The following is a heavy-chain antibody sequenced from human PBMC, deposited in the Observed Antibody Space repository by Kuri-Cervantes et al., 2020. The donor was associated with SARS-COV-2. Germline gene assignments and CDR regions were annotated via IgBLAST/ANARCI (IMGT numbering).Heavy chain of an antibody. CDR3: ARVREGESITMVQGVIEYYYYYYMDV. CDR1: GFTFAAYA. V-gene: IGHV3-9*01. Sequence: GGSLRLSCAASGFTFAAYAMHWVRQAPGKGLEWVSGISWNSGSIGDADSVKGRFTIPRDNAKISLSLQMNSLRAEDTAVYYCARVREGESITMVQGVIEYYYYYYMDVWGKGTMVTVSS. J-gene: IGHJ6*03. D-gene: IGHD3-10*01. CDR2: ISWNSGSI.